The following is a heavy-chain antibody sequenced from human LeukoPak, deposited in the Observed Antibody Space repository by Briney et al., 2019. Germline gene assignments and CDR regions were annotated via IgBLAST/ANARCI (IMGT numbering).Heavy chain of an antibody. D-gene: IGHD1-20*01. CDR2: ISAYNGNT. V-gene: IGHV1-18*01. CDR3: ASLTGTPYNWFDP. J-gene: IGHJ5*02. CDR1: GYTFTCYG. Sequence: ASVTVSCKASGYTFTCYGISWVRQAPGQGLEWMGWISAYNGNTNYAQKLQGRLTMTTDTSTSTAYMELRSLRSHDTAVYCCASLTGTPYNWFDPWGQGTLVTVSS.